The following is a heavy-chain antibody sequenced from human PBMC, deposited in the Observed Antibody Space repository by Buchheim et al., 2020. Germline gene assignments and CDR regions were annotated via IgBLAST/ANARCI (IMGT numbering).Heavy chain of an antibody. J-gene: IGHJ4*02. CDR2: ISYDGSNK. CDR3: AKDGRRYCSSTSCYTIDY. CDR1: GFTFSSYG. Sequence: QVQLVESGGGVVQPGRSLRLSCAASGFTFSSYGMHWVRQAPGKGLEWVAVISYDGSNKYYADSVKGRFTISRDNSKNTLYLQVNSLRAEDTAVYYCAKDGRRYCSSTSCYTIDYWGQGTL. V-gene: IGHV3-30*18. D-gene: IGHD2-2*02.